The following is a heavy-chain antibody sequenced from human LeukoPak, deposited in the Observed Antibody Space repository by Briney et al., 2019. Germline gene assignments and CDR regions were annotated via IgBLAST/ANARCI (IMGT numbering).Heavy chain of an antibody. Sequence: PSETLSLTCTVSGGSISSYYWSWIRQPPGKGLEWIGYIYYSGSTNYNPSLKSRVTISVDTSKNQFSLKLSSVTAADTAVYYCAREDVCGGNSDYWGQGTLVTVSS. J-gene: IGHJ4*02. CDR2: IYYSGST. CDR1: GGSISSYY. D-gene: IGHD4-23*01. V-gene: IGHV4-59*01. CDR3: AREDVCGGNSDY.